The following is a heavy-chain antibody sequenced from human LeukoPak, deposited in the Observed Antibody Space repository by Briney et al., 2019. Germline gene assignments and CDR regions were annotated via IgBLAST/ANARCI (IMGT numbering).Heavy chain of an antibody. V-gene: IGHV4-59*08. Sequence: KPSETPSLTRTVSGGSISSYFCRWIRHTPWDGLGLSGFIFYSGSTNYNPSLKSRVTISVDTSKNQFSLKLSSVTAADTAVYYCARSRPTYYYDSSGTNFDYWGQGTLVTVSS. D-gene: IGHD3-22*01. CDR2: IFYSGST. CDR3: ARSRPTYYYDSSGTNFDY. J-gene: IGHJ4*02. CDR1: GGSISSYF.